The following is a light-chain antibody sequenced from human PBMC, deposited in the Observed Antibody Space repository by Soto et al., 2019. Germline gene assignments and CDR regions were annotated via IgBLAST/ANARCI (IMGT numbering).Light chain of an antibody. Sequence: DIQMTQSPSALSAFVGDRVTITCRASQSISTWLAWYQQKPGKAPKLLIYKASSLESGVPSRFSGSGSGTEFTLTISSLQPDDFATYYCQQYKSHSRTFGQGTKVEIK. CDR2: KAS. J-gene: IGKJ1*01. CDR1: QSISTW. V-gene: IGKV1-5*03. CDR3: QQYKSHSRT.